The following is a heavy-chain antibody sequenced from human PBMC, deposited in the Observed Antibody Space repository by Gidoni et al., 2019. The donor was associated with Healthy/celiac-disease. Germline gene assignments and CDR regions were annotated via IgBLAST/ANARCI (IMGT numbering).Heavy chain of an antibody. CDR1: GFTFRRYV. D-gene: IGHD2-21*02. V-gene: IGHV3-30*18. J-gene: IGHJ3*02. CDR2: ISYDGSNK. Sequence: QVQLVDSGGGVVQPGRSLILSCAASGFTFRRYVMHWVRQAPGKGLEWVAVISYDGSNKYYADSVKGRLTISRDNSKNTLYLKMNSLRAEDTAVYYCAKEFCGGDGYDDAFDIWGQGTMVTVSS. CDR3: AKEFCGGDGYDDAFDI.